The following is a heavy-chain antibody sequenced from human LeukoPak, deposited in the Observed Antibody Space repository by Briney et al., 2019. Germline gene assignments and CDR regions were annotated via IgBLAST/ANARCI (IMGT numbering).Heavy chain of an antibody. CDR3: AAGWGTTVTSSFYYGMDV. V-gene: IGHV3-23*01. CDR1: GFTFSSYA. J-gene: IGHJ6*02. CDR2: ISGSGDST. D-gene: IGHD4-17*01. Sequence: GGSLRLSCAASGFTFSSYAMSWVRQAPGKGLEWVSAISGSGDSTYYADSVKGRFTISRDNPKNTLYLQMNSLRAEDTAVYYCAAGWGTTVTSSFYYGMDVWGQGTTVTVSS.